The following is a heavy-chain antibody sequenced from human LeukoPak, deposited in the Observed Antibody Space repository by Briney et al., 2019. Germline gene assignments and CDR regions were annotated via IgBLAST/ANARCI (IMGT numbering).Heavy chain of an antibody. CDR2: IKQDGSEK. V-gene: IGHV3-7*01. Sequence: PGGSLRLSCAASGFSFSSYWMSWVRQVPGKGLEWVANIKQDGSEKYYVDSVKGRFTISRDNAKNSLYLQMNNLRAEDTAVYYCARVGDFWSGYPHAGRDYWGQGTLVTVSS. J-gene: IGHJ4*02. CDR1: GFSFSSYW. CDR3: ARVGDFWSGYPHAGRDY. D-gene: IGHD3-3*01.